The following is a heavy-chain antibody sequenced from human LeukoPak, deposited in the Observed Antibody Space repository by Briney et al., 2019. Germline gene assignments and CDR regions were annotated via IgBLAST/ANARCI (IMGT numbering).Heavy chain of an antibody. J-gene: IGHJ6*03. CDR1: GYIFTGYY. V-gene: IGHV1-2*02. CDR3: ARDGVFRFEVGDVYYYYMDV. Sequence: GASVKVSCKASGYIFTGYYIHWVRQAPGQGLEWMGWINPNSGDTKYAQKFRGRVTMTRDTSNNTLYMDLTRLIFDDTAMYYCARDGVFRFEVGDVYYYYMDVWGKGTTVIISS. D-gene: IGHD2-21*02. CDR2: INPNSGDT.